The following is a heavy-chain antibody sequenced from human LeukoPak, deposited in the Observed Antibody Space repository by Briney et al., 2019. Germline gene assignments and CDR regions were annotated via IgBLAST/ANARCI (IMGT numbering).Heavy chain of an antibody. Sequence: ASVKVSCKASGYTFTTYDINWVRQATGQGLEWMGWMNPNSGNIGYAQKFQGRITMTRNTSISTAYMELSSLRSEDTAVYYCARARSNYGGGRYYFDYWGQGTLVTVSS. V-gene: IGHV1-8*01. CDR1: GYTFTTYD. J-gene: IGHJ4*02. CDR3: ARARSNYGGGRYYFDY. CDR2: MNPNSGNI. D-gene: IGHD4-11*01.